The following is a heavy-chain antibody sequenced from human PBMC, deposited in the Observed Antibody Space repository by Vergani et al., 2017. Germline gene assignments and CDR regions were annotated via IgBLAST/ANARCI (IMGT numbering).Heavy chain of an antibody. D-gene: IGHD3-22*01. V-gene: IGHV1-69*14. CDR1: GGTFSSYA. Sequence: QVQLVQSGAEVKKPGSSVKVSCKASGGTFSSYAISWVRQAPGQGLEWMGGINPIIGTANYAQKFQGRVEMTADKSTSTAYMELSSLRSEHTAVYYFARASNYYDSSCYYFGAYWGQGTLVTVSS. J-gene: IGHJ4*02. CDR3: ARASNYYDSSCYYFGAY. CDR2: INPIIGTA.